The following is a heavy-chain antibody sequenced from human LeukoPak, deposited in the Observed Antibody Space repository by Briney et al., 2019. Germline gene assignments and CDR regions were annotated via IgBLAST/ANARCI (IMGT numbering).Heavy chain of an antibody. Sequence: ASVKVSCKASGFTFTSSAMQWVRQARGQRLELIGWIVVGSGNTNYAQKFQERVTITRDMSTSTAYMELSSLRSEDTAVYYCAASGSYYHRLLDYWGQGTLVTVSS. J-gene: IGHJ4*02. V-gene: IGHV1-58*02. CDR3: AASGSYYHRLLDY. CDR2: IVVGSGNT. D-gene: IGHD1-26*01. CDR1: GFTFTSSA.